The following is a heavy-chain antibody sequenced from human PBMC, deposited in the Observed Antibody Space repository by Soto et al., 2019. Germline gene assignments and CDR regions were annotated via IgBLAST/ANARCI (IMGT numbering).Heavy chain of an antibody. V-gene: IGHV3-30*18. CDR3: AKAYDFWSGYGEFVGAFDI. CDR2: ISYDGSNK. J-gene: IGHJ3*02. D-gene: IGHD3-3*01. CDR1: GFTFSSYG. Sequence: GGSQRLACAASGFTFSSYGMHWVRQAPGEGLEWVAVISYDGSNKYYADSVKGRFTISRDNSKNTLYLQMNSLRAEDTAVYYCAKAYDFWSGYGEFVGAFDIWGQGTMVPVSS.